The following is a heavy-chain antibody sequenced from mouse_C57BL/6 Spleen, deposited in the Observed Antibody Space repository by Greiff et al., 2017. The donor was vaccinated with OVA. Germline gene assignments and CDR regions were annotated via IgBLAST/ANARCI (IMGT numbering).Heavy chain of an antibody. Sequence: QVQLQQPGAELVRPGSSVKLSCKASGYTFTSYWMHWVKQRPIQGLEWIGNIDPSDSETHYNQKFKDKATLTVDKSSSTAYMQLSSLTSEDSAVYYGARSRYYGSSPYWYFDVWGTGTTVTVSS. CDR3: ARSRYYGSSPYWYFDV. V-gene: IGHV1-52*01. CDR2: IDPSDSET. CDR1: GYTFTSYW. D-gene: IGHD1-1*01. J-gene: IGHJ1*03.